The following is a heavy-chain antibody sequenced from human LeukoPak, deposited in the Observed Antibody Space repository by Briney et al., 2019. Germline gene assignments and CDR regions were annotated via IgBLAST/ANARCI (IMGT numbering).Heavy chain of an antibody. Sequence: GGSLRLSCAASGFTVSSNYMSWVRQAPGKGLEWVSLIYSDGNTYYADSVKGRFTISRDNSENTLYLQMNNLRPEDTAVYYCARGWGDRGAIDYWGQGTLVTVSS. D-gene: IGHD3-10*01. CDR1: GFTVSSNY. V-gene: IGHV3-66*01. CDR2: IYSDGNT. J-gene: IGHJ4*02. CDR3: ARGWGDRGAIDY.